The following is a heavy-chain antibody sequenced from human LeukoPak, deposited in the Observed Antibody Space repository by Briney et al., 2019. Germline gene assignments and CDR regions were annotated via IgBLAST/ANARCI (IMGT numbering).Heavy chain of an antibody. CDR1: GFTFDDYA. CDR3: AKDIGRSWYLKFDY. V-gene: IGHV3-43D*03. D-gene: IGHD6-13*01. Sequence: GGSLRLSCAASGFTFDDYAMHWVRQAPGKGLEWVCLISWDGGSTYYADSVKGRFTISRDNSKNSLYLQMNSLRAEDTALYYCAKDIGRSWYLKFDYWGQGTLVTVSS. CDR2: ISWDGGST. J-gene: IGHJ4*02.